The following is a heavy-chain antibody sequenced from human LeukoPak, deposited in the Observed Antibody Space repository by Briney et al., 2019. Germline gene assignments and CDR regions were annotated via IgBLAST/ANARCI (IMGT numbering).Heavy chain of an antibody. Sequence: RASVKVSCKASGYTFTGYYMHWVRQAPGQGLEWMGWINPNSGGTNYAQKFQGRVTMTRDTSISTAYMELSRLRSDDTAVYYCAREVPAAMRGWFDPWGQGTLVTVSS. CDR1: GYTFTGYY. J-gene: IGHJ5*02. CDR3: AREVPAAMRGWFDP. CDR2: INPNSGGT. D-gene: IGHD2-2*01. V-gene: IGHV1-2*02.